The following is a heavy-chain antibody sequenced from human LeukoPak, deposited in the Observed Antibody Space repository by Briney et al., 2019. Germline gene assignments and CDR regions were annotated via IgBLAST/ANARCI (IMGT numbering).Heavy chain of an antibody. Sequence: SETLSLTCTVSGGSISSGSYYWSWIRQPAGKGLEWIGRIYTSGSTNYNPSLKSRVTISVDTSKNQFSLKLSSVTAADTAVYYCARELDVDKAMDYWGQGTLVTVSS. CDR3: ARELDVDKAMDY. V-gene: IGHV4-61*02. CDR2: IYTSGST. J-gene: IGHJ4*02. CDR1: GGSISSGSYY. D-gene: IGHD5-18*01.